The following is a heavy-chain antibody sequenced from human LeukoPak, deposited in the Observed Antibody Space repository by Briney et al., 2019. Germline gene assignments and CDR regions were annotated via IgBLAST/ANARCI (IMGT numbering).Heavy chain of an antibody. D-gene: IGHD4-11*01. CDR1: GFTFSGSW. J-gene: IGHJ3*01. V-gene: IGHV3-7*02. Sequence: PGGSLRLSCAASGFTFSGSWMDWVRQAPGKGLEWVAIIKPDGTDKYYVDSVKGRFTISRDNAKNTLYLQMNSLRAEDTAVYYCARVKTTMITDGYDVWGERSMITVSS. CDR2: IKPDGTDK. CDR3: ARVKTTMITDGYDV.